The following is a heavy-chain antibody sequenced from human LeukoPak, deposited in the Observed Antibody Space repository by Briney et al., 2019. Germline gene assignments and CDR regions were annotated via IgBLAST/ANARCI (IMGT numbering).Heavy chain of an antibody. CDR1: GFTFNNYW. CDR2: ISTSSSYI. V-gene: IGHV3-21*01. CDR3: AKDPLYSSDFDY. Sequence: GGSLRLSCAASGFTFNNYWMNWVRQAPGKGLEWVSSISTSSSYIYYADSVKGRFTISRDNAKNSLYLQMSSLRAEDTAVYYCAKDPLYSSDFDYWGQGTLVTVSS. D-gene: IGHD6-25*01. J-gene: IGHJ4*02.